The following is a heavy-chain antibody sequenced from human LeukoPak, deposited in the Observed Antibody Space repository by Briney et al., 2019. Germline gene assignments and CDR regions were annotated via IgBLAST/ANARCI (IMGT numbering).Heavy chain of an antibody. V-gene: IGHV4-59*01. Sequence: PSETLSLTCTVSGGSIGSYYWSWIRQPPGKGLEWIGYIYSGSTNYNPSLKSRVTISVDTSKNQFSLKLSSVTAADTAVYYCARDPGPWFDPWGQGTLVTVSS. CDR3: ARDPGPWFDP. J-gene: IGHJ5*02. CDR1: GGSIGSYY. D-gene: IGHD7-27*01. CDR2: IYSGST.